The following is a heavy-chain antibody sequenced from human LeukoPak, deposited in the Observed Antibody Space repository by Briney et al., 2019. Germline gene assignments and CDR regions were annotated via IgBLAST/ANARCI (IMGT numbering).Heavy chain of an antibody. Sequence: PSETLSLTCDVSGASISDSPYYWGWIRQSPGKGLEWIGSVLYSETTHYNPSLKNRVSVSVDTSKNQFSLDLRSVTAADTALYYCARHDFGVYDFSAFDIWGQGTLIRVSS. V-gene: IGHV4-39*01. CDR2: VLYSETT. CDR3: ARHDFGVYDFSAFDI. J-gene: IGHJ3*02. D-gene: IGHD5/OR15-5a*01. CDR1: GASISDSPYY.